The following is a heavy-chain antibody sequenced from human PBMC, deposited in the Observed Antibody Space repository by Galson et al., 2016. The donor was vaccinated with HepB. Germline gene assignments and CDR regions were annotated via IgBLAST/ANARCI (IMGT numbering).Heavy chain of an antibody. CDR1: GYYFASYL. Sequence: QSGAEVKKPGESLKISCKGSGYYFASYLIGWVRQMPGKGTEWMGIINPSDSETEYSPSFHGQVTISADKSTSTAYLQWNSLQASDTAMYYCARTPVYGDFDYWGQGTLVTVSS. CDR3: ARTPVYGDFDY. J-gene: IGHJ4*02. D-gene: IGHD4-17*01. CDR2: INPSDSET. V-gene: IGHV5-51*01.